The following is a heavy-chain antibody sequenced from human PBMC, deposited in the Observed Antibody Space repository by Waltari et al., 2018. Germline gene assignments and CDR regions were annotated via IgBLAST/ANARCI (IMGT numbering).Heavy chain of an antibody. CDR2: IKEDGTEQ. J-gene: IGHJ6*03. V-gene: IGHV3-7*01. CDR1: GITFSNSW. Sequence: EGQLVESGGGLVQPGGSMRLSCAASGITFSNSWMNWVRQAPGKELEWVANIKEDGTEQNSVDSVTGRFTISRDNTKNLLYLQMNSLRAEDTAVYYCARGAYNMDVWGKGTTVIVSS. CDR3: ARGAYNMDV.